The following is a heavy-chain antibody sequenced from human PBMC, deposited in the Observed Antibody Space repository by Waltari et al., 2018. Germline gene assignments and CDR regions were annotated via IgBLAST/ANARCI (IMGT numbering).Heavy chain of an antibody. CDR1: GFTFRSYA. J-gene: IGHJ2*01. CDR3: AKDLGGFSGSHWYFDL. V-gene: IGHV3-23*04. D-gene: IGHD5-12*01. Sequence: EVQLVESGGGLVQPGGSLRLSCAASGFTFRSYAMSWVRQAPGGGVGGGPSIRGSDGRTNYADSAKGRFTSSRDNVKNTLFLQRNSLRADDAAVYYCAKDLGGFSGSHWYFDLWGRGTLVTVSS. CDR2: IRGSDGRT.